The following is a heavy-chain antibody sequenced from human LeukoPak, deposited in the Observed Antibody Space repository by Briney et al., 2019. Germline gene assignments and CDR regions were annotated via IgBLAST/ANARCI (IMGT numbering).Heavy chain of an antibody. V-gene: IGHV3-74*01. CDR3: ATDGIVGATYGLGFDY. CDR2: VNGDGSST. CDR1: GFTFSTYW. Sequence: GGSLRLSCTASGFTFSTYWMHWVRQAPGKGLMWVSRVNGDGSSTVYADSVKGRFTISRDNAKNTLYLQMNSLRAEDTAVYYCATDGIVGATYGLGFDYWGQGTLVTVSS. J-gene: IGHJ4*02. D-gene: IGHD1-26*01.